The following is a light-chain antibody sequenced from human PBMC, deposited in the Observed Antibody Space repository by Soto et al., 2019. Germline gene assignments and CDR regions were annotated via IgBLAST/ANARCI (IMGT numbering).Light chain of an antibody. V-gene: IGKV1-5*03. J-gene: IGKJ1*01. Sequence: DIHITHSPSTLSSSVLYIFTITCLASQSISSWLAWYQQKPGKAPKLLIYKASSLESGVPSRFSGSGSGTEFTLTISSLQPDDFATYYCQQYNSYSWTFGQGTKVDIK. CDR1: QSISSW. CDR2: KAS. CDR3: QQYNSYSWT.